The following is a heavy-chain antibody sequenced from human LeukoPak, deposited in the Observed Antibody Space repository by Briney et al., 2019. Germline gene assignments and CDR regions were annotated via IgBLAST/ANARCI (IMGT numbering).Heavy chain of an antibody. D-gene: IGHD2-15*01. CDR1: GYTFTNYG. CDR2: ISAYNGNT. V-gene: IGHV1-18*01. CDR3: ARDQVALPLDGFDI. Sequence: ASVKVSCKASGYTFTNYGISWVRQAPGQGLEWMGWISAYNGNTNSAQKLQGRVTMTTDTSTSTAYMALRSLRSNDTAVYFCARDQVALPLDGFDIWGQGTMVTVSS. J-gene: IGHJ3*02.